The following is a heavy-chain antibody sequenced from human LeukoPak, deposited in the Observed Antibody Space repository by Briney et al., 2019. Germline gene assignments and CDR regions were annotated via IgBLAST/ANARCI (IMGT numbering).Heavy chain of an antibody. Sequence: SETLSLTCTVSGYSISSGYYWGWIRQPPGKGLEWIGSIYHSGSTYYNPSLKSRVTISVDTSKNQFSLKLSSVTAADTAVYYCARDDHYYDSSGYYPNYYYYYMDVWGKGTTVTISS. CDR1: GYSISSGYY. V-gene: IGHV4-38-2*02. D-gene: IGHD3-22*01. J-gene: IGHJ6*03. CDR2: IYHSGST. CDR3: ARDDHYYDSSGYYPNYYYYYMDV.